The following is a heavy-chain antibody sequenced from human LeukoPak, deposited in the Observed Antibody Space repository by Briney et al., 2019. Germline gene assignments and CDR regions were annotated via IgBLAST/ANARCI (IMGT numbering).Heavy chain of an antibody. CDR3: ARDLGGYSDGSYYYYMDV. CDR2: FFTSGTSGTT. CDR1: GVSVSTYY. V-gene: IGHV4-4*07. J-gene: IGHJ6*03. D-gene: IGHD5-18*01. Sequence: SETLSLTCTVSGVSVSTYYWSWIRQPAGKGLEFIGRFFTSGTSGTTNYNPSLNGRVTMSLDTSKNQFSLKLSPVTAADTAVYYCARDLGGYSDGSYYYYMDVWSKGTTVIVSS.